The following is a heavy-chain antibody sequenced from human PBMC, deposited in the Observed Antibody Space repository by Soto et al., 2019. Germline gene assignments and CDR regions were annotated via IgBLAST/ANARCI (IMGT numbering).Heavy chain of an antibody. CDR2: IYPGDSDT. J-gene: IGHJ6*02. V-gene: IGHV5-51*01. CDR3: ASPRRGGKDYYGMDV. Sequence: GESLKISCKGSGYSFTSYWIGWVRQMPGKGLEWMGIIYPGDSDTRYSPSFQGQVTISADKSISTAYLQWSSLKASDTAMYYCASPRRGGKDYYGMDVWGQGTTVTVSS. D-gene: IGHD3-16*01. CDR1: GYSFTSYW.